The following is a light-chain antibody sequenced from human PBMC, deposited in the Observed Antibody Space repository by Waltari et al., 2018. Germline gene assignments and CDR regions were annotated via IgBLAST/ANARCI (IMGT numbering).Light chain of an antibody. J-gene: IGLJ2*01. Sequence: SYELTQPPSLSVSPGQTAHIACSGDELGHRYTHWYQQKPGQSPLLVIYQDSKRPSGVPGRFSGSISGNPATLAISGTQALDEAHYFCQAWGGLTWRDTTVLFGGGTKLTVL. CDR1: ELGHRY. CDR2: QDS. CDR3: QAWGGLTWRDTTVL. V-gene: IGLV3-1*01.